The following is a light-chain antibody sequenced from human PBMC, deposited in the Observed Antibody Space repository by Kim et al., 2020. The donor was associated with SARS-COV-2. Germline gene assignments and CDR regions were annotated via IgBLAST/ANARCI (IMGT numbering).Light chain of an antibody. V-gene: IGLV1-44*01. CDR3: AAWDDSLNGVV. J-gene: IGLJ2*01. CDR1: SPNTGSKT. CDR2: TKN. Sequence: GQGVNIPCSGSSPNTGSKTVNWDQQIPGTAPKLLIHTKNQRPSGVPDRFSGSKSGTSASLAISGLQSEDEADYYCAAWDDSLNGVVFGGGTQLTVL.